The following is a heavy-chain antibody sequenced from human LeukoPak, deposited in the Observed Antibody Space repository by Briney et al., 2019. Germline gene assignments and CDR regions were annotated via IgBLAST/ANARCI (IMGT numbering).Heavy chain of an antibody. J-gene: IGHJ3*02. Sequence: SGPTLVKPTQTLTLTCTFSGFSLSTSGVGVGWIRQPPGKALEWLALIYWDDDKRYSPSLKSRLTITKDTSKNQVVLTMTNMDPVDTATYYCAHVDYDILTGYYAFDIWGQGTMVTVSS. CDR2: IYWDDDK. V-gene: IGHV2-5*02. CDR1: GFSLSTSGVG. D-gene: IGHD3-9*01. CDR3: AHVDYDILTGYYAFDI.